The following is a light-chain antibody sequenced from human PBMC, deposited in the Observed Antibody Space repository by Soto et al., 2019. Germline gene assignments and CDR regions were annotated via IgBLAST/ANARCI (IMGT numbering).Light chain of an antibody. CDR3: QENHNWPPGRLT. CDR1: QSVSSN. J-gene: IGKJ4*01. Sequence: MTQSPATLSVSPGETATLSCRANQSVSSNLAWSQQKPGQAPRLLIYGASTRATGIPARFSGSGSGTEFTLTIISLQSEDFGVYYCQENHNWPPGRLTFGGGTKVEIK. CDR2: GAS. V-gene: IGKV3-15*01.